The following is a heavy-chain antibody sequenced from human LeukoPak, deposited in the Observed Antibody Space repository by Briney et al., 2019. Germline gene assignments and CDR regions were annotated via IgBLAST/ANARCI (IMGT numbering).Heavy chain of an antibody. V-gene: IGHV1-24*01. CDR1: GYTLTELS. Sequence: GASVKVSCKVSGYTLTELSMHWVRQAPGKGLEWTGGFDPEDGETIYAQKFQGRVTMTEDTSTDTAYMELSSLRSEDTAVYYCATVESGGSWDYFDYWGQGTLVTVSS. CDR2: FDPEDGET. J-gene: IGHJ4*02. D-gene: IGHD2-15*01. CDR3: ATVESGGSWDYFDY.